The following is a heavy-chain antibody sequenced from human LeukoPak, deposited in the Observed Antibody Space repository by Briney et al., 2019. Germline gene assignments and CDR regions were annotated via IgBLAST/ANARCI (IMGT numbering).Heavy chain of an antibody. CDR2: IYSGGST. CDR1: GFTVSSNY. J-gene: IGHJ6*02. CDR3: ASLRSRVHYYYYSGMDV. Sequence: GGSLRLSCAASGFTVSSNYMSWVRQAPGKGLEWVSVIYSGGSTYYADSVKGRFTISRDNSKNTLYLQMNSLRAEDTAVYYCASLRSRVHYYYYSGMDVWGQGTTVTVSS. V-gene: IGHV3-66*01.